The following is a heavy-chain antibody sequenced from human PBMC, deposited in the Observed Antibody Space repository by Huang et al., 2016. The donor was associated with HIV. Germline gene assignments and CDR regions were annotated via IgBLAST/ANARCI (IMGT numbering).Heavy chain of an antibody. J-gene: IGHJ4*02. CDR1: GFNFNNYD. D-gene: IGHD3-22*01. Sequence: QVQLVQSGAEVKKPGASVKVSCKASGFNFNNYDFNWVRQASGQGLEWMGWRNPKSGNPGYAQKFQGRVTITRNTSITTAYMELRSLRSEDTAVYYCARARGFLYDSTGYYSRYYFDSWGQGTLVTISS. CDR3: ARARGFLYDSTGYYSRYYFDS. CDR2: RNPKSGNP. V-gene: IGHV1-8*03.